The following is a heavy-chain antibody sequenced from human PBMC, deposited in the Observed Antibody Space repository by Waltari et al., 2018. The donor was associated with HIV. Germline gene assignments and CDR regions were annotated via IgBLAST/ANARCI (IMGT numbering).Heavy chain of an antibody. J-gene: IGHJ6*02. CDR1: GYTFSTYD. CDR2: MNPNSGNT. D-gene: IGHD2-2*01. V-gene: IGHV1-8*01. CDR3: SRGLHCTATSCLLYHGMDV. Sequence: QVQLVQSRAEVKKPGPSVTASCKASGYTFSTYDINWMRQATGQGLEWMEWMNPNSGNTGYAQKFQGRVNMTRNSSIRTAYMELSSLRSDDTAVYYCSRGLHCTATSCLLYHGMDVWGQGTAVSVSS.